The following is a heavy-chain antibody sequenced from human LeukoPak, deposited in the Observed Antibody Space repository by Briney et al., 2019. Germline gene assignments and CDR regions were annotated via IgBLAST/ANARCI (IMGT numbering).Heavy chain of an antibody. CDR2: IWYDGSNK. CDR3: ARDLSADY. CDR1: GFTFSHYG. Sequence: GGSLRLSCAASGFTFSHYGMHWVRQAPGKGLEWVAVIWYDGSNKHYADSVKGRFTISRDNSKNTLYLQMNSLRDEDTAVYYCARDLSADYWDQGTLVTVSS. V-gene: IGHV3-33*01. J-gene: IGHJ4*02. D-gene: IGHD3-3*01.